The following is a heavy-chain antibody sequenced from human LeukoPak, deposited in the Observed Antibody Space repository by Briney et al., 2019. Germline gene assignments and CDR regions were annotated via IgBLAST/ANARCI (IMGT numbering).Heavy chain of an antibody. Sequence: SETLSLTCTVSGGSVSSYYWSWIRQPPGKGLEWIGYIYYSGSTNYNPSLKSRVTISVDTSKNQFSLKLSSVTAADTAVYYCARHEDSSGWYVDYWGQGTLVTVSS. CDR1: GGSVSSYY. CDR2: IYYSGST. J-gene: IGHJ4*02. CDR3: ARHEDSSGWYVDY. V-gene: IGHV4-59*08. D-gene: IGHD6-19*01.